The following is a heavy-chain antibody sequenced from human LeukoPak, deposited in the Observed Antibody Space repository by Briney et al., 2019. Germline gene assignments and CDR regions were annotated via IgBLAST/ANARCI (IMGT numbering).Heavy chain of an antibody. CDR1: GYTFTAYS. CDR2: INPNSGGT. Sequence: ASVKVSCKASGYTFTAYSMHWVRQAPGQGLEWMGWINPNSGGTNYAQKFQGRVTMTRDTSITTAYMELSRLRSDDTAVYYCARDLDYYGAGSFFNIWGQGTMVTVSS. CDR3: ARDLDYYGAGSFFNI. V-gene: IGHV1-2*02. D-gene: IGHD3-10*01. J-gene: IGHJ3*02.